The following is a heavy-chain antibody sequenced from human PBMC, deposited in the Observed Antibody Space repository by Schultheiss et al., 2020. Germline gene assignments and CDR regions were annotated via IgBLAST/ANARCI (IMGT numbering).Heavy chain of an antibody. CDR1: GFTFGTYW. V-gene: IGHV3-7*01. Sequence: GGSLRLSCAASGFTFGTYWMSWVRQAPGKGLEWVANMKEERGEKFYVDSVKGRFTISTDNAKNSLYLQMNSLRVEDTAVYYCARPVYSDYGFDYWGQGTLVTVSS. CDR3: ARPVYSDYGFDY. D-gene: IGHD4-11*01. CDR2: MKEERGEK. J-gene: IGHJ4*02.